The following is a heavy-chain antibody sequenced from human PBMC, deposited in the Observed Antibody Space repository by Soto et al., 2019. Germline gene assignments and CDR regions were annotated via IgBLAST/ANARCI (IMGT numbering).Heavy chain of an antibody. CDR3: ARGSGSYYNNLDY. Sequence: ASVKVSCKASGYTFTSYAMHWVRQAPGQRLEWMGWINAGNGNTKYSQKFQGRVTITRDTSASTAYMELSSLRSEDTAVYYCARGSGSYYNNLDYWGQGTLVTVS. D-gene: IGHD3-10*01. CDR2: INAGNGNT. V-gene: IGHV1-3*01. J-gene: IGHJ4*02. CDR1: GYTFTSYA.